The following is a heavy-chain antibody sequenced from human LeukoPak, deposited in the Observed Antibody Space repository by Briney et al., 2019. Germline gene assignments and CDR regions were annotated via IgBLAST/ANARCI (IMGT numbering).Heavy chain of an antibody. CDR1: GYTFTSYG. CDR3: ARDDYYDSSGHLFDI. CDR2: INPNSGGT. V-gene: IGHV1-2*06. Sequence: ASVKVSCXASGYTFTSYGISWVRQAPGQGREWMGRINPNSGGTNYAQKFQGGVTMTRDTSISTAYMELSRLRSDDTAVYYCARDDYYDSSGHLFDIWGQGTMVTVSS. D-gene: IGHD3-22*01. J-gene: IGHJ3*02.